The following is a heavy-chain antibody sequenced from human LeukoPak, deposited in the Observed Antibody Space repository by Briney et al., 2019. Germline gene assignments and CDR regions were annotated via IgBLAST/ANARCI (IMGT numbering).Heavy chain of an antibody. CDR1: GFTFSTYA. CDR3: ARLGELSNTDY. V-gene: IGHV3-23*01. J-gene: IGHJ4*02. Sequence: GGSLRLSCAPSGFTFSTYAMIWVRQAPGKGLEWVSAISGNGGGTYYADSVKGRFTISRDNSKNTLYLQVNSLRAEDTAVYYCARLGELSNTDYWGQGTLVTVSS. D-gene: IGHD3-16*02. CDR2: ISGNGGGT.